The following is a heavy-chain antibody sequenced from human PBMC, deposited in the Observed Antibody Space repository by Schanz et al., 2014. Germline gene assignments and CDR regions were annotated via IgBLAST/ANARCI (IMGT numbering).Heavy chain of an antibody. D-gene: IGHD3-10*01. Sequence: VQLVDSGGGLVQPGGSLRLSCAASGFTVSNSYIHWVRQAPGKGLEWVAVMWNDGIKTHYADSGKGRFTISRDNSKNTVYLQMNSLRTDDTAVYYCARGIIAMVRGGDVGAFDIWGQGTMVTVSS. CDR2: MWNDGIKT. J-gene: IGHJ3*02. CDR1: GFTVSNSY. CDR3: ARGIIAMVRGGDVGAFDI. V-gene: IGHV3-33*08.